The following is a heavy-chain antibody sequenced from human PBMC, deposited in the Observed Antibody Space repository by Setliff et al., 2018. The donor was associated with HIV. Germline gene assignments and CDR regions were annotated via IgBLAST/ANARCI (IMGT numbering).Heavy chain of an antibody. V-gene: IGHV4-59*11. CDR1: GPSINIHY. Sequence: ETLSLTCTVSGPSINIHYWSWIRQSPGKAFEWIGYIYSTGSTNYNPSLQSRVTISMVASRNQYSLKVTSVTAADTAVYYCAKGAGFYGDYTFDHWGQGRQVTVSS. CDR3: AKGAGFYGDYTFDH. CDR2: IYSTGST. J-gene: IGHJ4*02. D-gene: IGHD4-17*01.